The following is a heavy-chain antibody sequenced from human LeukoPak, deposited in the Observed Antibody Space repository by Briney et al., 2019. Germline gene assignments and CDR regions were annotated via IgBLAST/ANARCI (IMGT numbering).Heavy chain of an antibody. V-gene: IGHV3-74*03. CDR2: IQNDGTTK. CDR1: AFTFTNNW. Sequence: GGSLRLSCVAAAFTFTNNWIHWIRQAPAQGLVWVSQIQNDGTTKEYADSVKGRFTISRDNAKNTVYLQMNILRAEDTAVYYCGRDVDLWGQGTVVTVSA. J-gene: IGHJ3*01. CDR3: GRDVDL.